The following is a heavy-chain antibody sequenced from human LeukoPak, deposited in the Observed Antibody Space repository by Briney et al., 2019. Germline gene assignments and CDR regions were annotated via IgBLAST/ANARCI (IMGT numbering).Heavy chain of an antibody. CDR1: GYTFTNYY. V-gene: IGHV1-46*01. J-gene: IGHJ4*02. CDR3: AREEHGGYFDY. Sequence: ASVKVSCQASGYTFTNYYMHWVRQAPGHGLEWMGLINPSGTGTNYAQKFRGRVTLTRDTSTTTVYMELSSLRSEDTAVYYCAREEHGGYFDYWGQGNPVTVSS. D-gene: IGHD2-15*01. CDR2: INPSGTGT.